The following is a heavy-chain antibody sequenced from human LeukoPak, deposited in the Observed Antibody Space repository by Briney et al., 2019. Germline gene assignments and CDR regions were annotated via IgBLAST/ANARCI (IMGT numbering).Heavy chain of an antibody. Sequence: SETLSLTCTVSGGSISSSSYYWGWIRQPPGKGLEWIGSIYYSGSTNYNPSLKSRVTISVDTSKNQFSLKLSSVTAADTAVYYCARGRKVGARIRAFDYWGQGTLVTVSS. J-gene: IGHJ4*02. CDR2: IYYSGST. CDR1: GGSISSSSYY. D-gene: IGHD1-26*01. CDR3: ARGRKVGARIRAFDY. V-gene: IGHV4-39*07.